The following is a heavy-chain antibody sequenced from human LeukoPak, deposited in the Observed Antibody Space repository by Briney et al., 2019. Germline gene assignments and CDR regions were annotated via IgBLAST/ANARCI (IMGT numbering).Heavy chain of an antibody. V-gene: IGHV4-30-4*08. CDR2: IYYSGST. Sequence: SETLSLTCTVSGGSISSGDYYWSWIRQPPGKGLEWIGYIYYSGSTYYNPSLKSRVTISVDTSKNQFSLKLSSVTAADTAVHYCAREYYDILTGYYRGFDYWGQGTLVTVSS. CDR3: AREYYDILTGYYRGFDY. J-gene: IGHJ4*02. CDR1: GGSISSGDYY. D-gene: IGHD3-9*01.